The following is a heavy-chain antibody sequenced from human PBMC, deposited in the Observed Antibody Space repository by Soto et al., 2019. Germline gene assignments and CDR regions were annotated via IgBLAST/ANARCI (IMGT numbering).Heavy chain of an antibody. V-gene: IGHV4-59*01. CDR3: ARKGAAASYAHYYMDV. D-gene: IGHD6-13*01. CDR1: GGSISPYY. CDR2: VYYSGNT. J-gene: IGHJ6*03. Sequence: SETLSLTCTVSGGSISPYYWSWIRQPPGKGLEWIGYVYYSGNTNYNPSLESRVTISVDTSRNQFSLNLTSATAADTAVYYCARKGAAASYAHYYMDVWGRGTTVTVAS.